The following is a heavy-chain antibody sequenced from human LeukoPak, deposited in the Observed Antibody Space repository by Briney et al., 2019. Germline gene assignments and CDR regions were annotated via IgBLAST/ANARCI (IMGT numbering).Heavy chain of an antibody. D-gene: IGHD3-16*01. J-gene: IGHJ4*02. V-gene: IGHV1-8*03. CDR2: MNPNSGNT. Sequence: ASVKVSCKASGYTSISYDINWVRQAPGQGLQWMGWMNPNSGNTAYAQKFQGRVTITRNTSISTAYMELSSVRSEDTAVYYCARGDVWGSSDYWGQGTLVTVSS. CDR3: ARGDVWGSSDY. CDR1: GYTSISYD.